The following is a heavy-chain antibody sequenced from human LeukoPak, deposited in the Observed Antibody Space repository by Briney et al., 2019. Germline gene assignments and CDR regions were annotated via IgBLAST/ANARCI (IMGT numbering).Heavy chain of an antibody. J-gene: IGHJ3*02. D-gene: IGHD2-2*01. CDR2: ISPFNGKT. CDR3: ARSYCSSTSCFLGTRAFDI. Sequence: GASVKVSCKASGYTFITSGITWVRQAPGHGLKWMGWISPFNGKTRFAEEFQDRLTMTTDTLTRTAYMVLRSLRSDDTAVYYCARSYCSSTSCFLGTRAFDIWGQGTMVTVSS. CDR1: GYTFITSG. V-gene: IGHV1-18*01.